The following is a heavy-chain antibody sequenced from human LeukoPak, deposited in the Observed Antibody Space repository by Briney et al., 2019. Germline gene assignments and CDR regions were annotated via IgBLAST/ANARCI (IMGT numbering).Heavy chain of an antibody. CDR3: AREGQDSSGYQHFDY. V-gene: IGHV3-53*01. D-gene: IGHD3-22*01. CDR2: ISSGGST. Sequence: AGGSLRLSCAASGFTVSSNYMSWVRQAPGKGLEWVSVISSGGSTYYADSVKGRFTISRDNSKNTLYLQMNSLRAEDTAVYYCAREGQDSSGYQHFDYWGQGTLVTVSS. CDR1: GFTVSSNY. J-gene: IGHJ4*02.